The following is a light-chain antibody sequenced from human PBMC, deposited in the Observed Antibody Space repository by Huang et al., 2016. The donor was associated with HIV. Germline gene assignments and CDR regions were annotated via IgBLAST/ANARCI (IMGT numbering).Light chain of an antibody. CDR2: GAS. CDR3: QQYKKWRWT. V-gene: IGKV3D-15*03. J-gene: IGKJ2*02. Sequence: DIVMTQFPATLSVSPGERATPSCRASQTINTDLAWYQQKFGQPPRLLMYGASIRANKVPTRFSGSGSGTEFTRTISDLQSDDFAVYYCQQYKKWRWTFGQGTKVDIK. CDR1: QTINTD.